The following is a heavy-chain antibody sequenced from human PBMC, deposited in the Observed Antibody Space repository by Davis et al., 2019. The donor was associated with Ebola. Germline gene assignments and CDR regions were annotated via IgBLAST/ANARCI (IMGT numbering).Heavy chain of an antibody. Sequence: SETLSLTCTVSGGSVSSGSYYWSWIRQPPGKGLEWIGYIYYSGSTNYNPSLKSRVTISVDTSKNQFSLKLSSVTAADTAVYYCARDFTQYYYDSSGYYGSYWYFDLWGRGTLVTVSS. D-gene: IGHD3-22*01. J-gene: IGHJ2*01. CDR2: IYYSGST. CDR3: ARDFTQYYYDSSGYYGSYWYFDL. CDR1: GGSVSSGSYY. V-gene: IGHV4-61*01.